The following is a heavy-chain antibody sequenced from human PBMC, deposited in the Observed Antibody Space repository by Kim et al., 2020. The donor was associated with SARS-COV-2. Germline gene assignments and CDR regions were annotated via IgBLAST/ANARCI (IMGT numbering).Heavy chain of an antibody. CDR2: ISSSSSYI. Sequence: GGSLRLSCAASGFTFSSYSMNWVRQAPGKGLEWVSSISSSSSYIYYADSVKGRFTISRDNAKNSLYLQMNSLRAEDTAVYYCARDGYYYGSGSYYNVWGQGTLVTVSS. J-gene: IGHJ4*02. D-gene: IGHD3-10*01. CDR3: ARDGYYYGSGSYYNV. CDR1: GFTFSSYS. V-gene: IGHV3-21*01.